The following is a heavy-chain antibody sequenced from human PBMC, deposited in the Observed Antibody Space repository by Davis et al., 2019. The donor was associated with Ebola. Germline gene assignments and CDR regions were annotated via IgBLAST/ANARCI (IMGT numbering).Heavy chain of an antibody. CDR3: ASSDSSGYYPLILGY. CDR1: GYSFTTYW. V-gene: IGHV5-51*01. D-gene: IGHD3-22*01. CDR2: VYPGNSDT. J-gene: IGHJ4*02. Sequence: HGESLKISCKGSGYSFTTYWIGWVRQMPGKGLEWMGIVYPGNSDTRYSPSFRGQVTISADKSINTAYLQWSSLKASDTAIYFCASSDSSGYYPLILGYWGQGTLVTVSS.